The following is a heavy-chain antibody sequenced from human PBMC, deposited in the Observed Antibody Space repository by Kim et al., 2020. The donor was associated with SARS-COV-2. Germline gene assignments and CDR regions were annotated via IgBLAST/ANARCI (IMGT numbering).Heavy chain of an antibody. D-gene: IGHD6-13*01. CDR1: GFTFSSYS. V-gene: IGHV3-21*01. J-gene: IGHJ4*02. CDR3: ARDTFKLTDSSSWSIFDY. CDR2: ISSSSSYI. Sequence: GGSLRLSCAASGFTFSSYSMNWVRQAPGKGLEWVSSISSSSSYIYYADSVKGRFTISRDNAKNSLYLQMNSLRAEDTAVYYCARDTFKLTDSSSWSIFDYWGQGTLVTVSS.